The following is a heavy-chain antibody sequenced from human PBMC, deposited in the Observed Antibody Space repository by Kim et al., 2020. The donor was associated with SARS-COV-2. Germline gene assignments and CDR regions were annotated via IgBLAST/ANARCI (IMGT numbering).Heavy chain of an antibody. CDR1: GFTFSTYD. J-gene: IGHJ4*01. D-gene: IGHD3-10*01. V-gene: IGHV3-30*18. Sequence: GGSLRLSCAASGFTFSTYDMHWVRQAPGKGLEWVAIISYDGSNKYSADSVKGRFTISRDNSKNTLYLQMNSLRTEDTAVYYCSKPRGGVRGIMGYFDYWG. CDR2: ISYDGSNK. CDR3: SKPRGGVRGIMGYFDY.